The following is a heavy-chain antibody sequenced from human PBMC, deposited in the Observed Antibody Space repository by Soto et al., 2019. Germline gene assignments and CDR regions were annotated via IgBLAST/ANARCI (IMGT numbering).Heavy chain of an antibody. CDR3: AGETLRDAIDI. Sequence: GGSLRLSCVASGFDFRSYEMNWVRQAPGKGLEWVSNIRANDESIYYADSVKGRVSVSRDNAKNSLFLEMNSLRVDETAVYYCAGETLRDAIDIWGQGTMVTVSS. J-gene: IGHJ3*02. V-gene: IGHV3-48*03. CDR2: IRANDESI. CDR1: GFDFRSYE.